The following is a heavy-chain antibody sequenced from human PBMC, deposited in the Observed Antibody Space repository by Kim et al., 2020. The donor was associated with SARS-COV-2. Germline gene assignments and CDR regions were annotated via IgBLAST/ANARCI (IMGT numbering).Heavy chain of an antibody. Sequence: SETLSLTCTVSGGSISSGSYYWSWIRQPAGKGLEWIGRIYTSGSTNYNPSLKSRVTISVDTSKNQFSLKLSSVTAADTAVYYCARGEVAGYWFDPWGQGTLVTVSS. CDR1: GGSISSGSYY. CDR3: ARGEVAGYWFDP. D-gene: IGHD6-19*01. V-gene: IGHV4-61*02. J-gene: IGHJ5*02. CDR2: IYTSGST.